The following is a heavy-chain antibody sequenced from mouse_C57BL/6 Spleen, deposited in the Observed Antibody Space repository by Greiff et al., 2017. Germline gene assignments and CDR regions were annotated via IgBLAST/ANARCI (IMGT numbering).Heavy chain of an antibody. CDR3: ARTPGYYEGFAY. CDR1: GYSFTGYW. V-gene: IGHV1-9*01. Sequence: QVQLKESGAELMKPGASVKLSCKATGYSFTGYWIEWVKQRPGHGLEWIGEILPGSGSTNYNEKFKGNATFTADTSSNTAYMQLSSLTTEDSSIYYCARTPGYYEGFAYWGQGTLVTVSA. D-gene: IGHD2-3*01. CDR2: ILPGSGST. J-gene: IGHJ3*01.